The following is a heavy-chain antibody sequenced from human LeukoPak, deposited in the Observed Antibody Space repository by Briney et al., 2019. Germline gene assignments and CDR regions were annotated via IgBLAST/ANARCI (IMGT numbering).Heavy chain of an antibody. CDR2: ISTSHSII. D-gene: IGHD5-18*01. J-gene: IGHJ4*02. V-gene: IGHV3-48*04. Sequence: GGSLRLSCAASGFTFSSYAMSWVRQAPGKGLEWVSYISTSHSIIYYADSVKGRFTISRDNAKNSLYLQMNSLRAEDTAVYYCARDSGHVDTAMAYDYWGQGTLVTVSS. CDR1: GFTFSSYA. CDR3: ARDSGHVDTAMAYDY.